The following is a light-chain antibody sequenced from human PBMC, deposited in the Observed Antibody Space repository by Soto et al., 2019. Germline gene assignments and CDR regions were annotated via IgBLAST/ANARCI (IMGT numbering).Light chain of an antibody. V-gene: IGKV3-15*01. CDR2: GAS. CDR1: QSVSSN. J-gene: IGKJ5*01. Sequence: PGDRDTLSYRASQSVSSNLAWYQQKPGQAPRLLLYGASTRATGIPVRFSGSGFGTEFTLTISSLQSEDFAVYYCQQYKKWPLFGQGTRLEVK. CDR3: QQYKKWPL.